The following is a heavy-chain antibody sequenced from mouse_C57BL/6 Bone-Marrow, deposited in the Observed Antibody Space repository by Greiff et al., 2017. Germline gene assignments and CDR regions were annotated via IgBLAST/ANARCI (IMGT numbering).Heavy chain of an antibody. D-gene: IGHD3-1*01. CDR3: VRDGSGFAY. CDR1: GFTFNTYA. Sequence: DVHLVESGGGLVQPKGSLKLSCAASGFTFNTYAMHWVRQAPGKGLEWVARIRSKSSNYATYYADSVKDSFTISRDDSKSMLYLKMNNLKTEDTAMYYCVRDGSGFAYWGQGTLVTVSA. J-gene: IGHJ3*01. CDR2: IRSKSSNYAT. V-gene: IGHV10-3*01.